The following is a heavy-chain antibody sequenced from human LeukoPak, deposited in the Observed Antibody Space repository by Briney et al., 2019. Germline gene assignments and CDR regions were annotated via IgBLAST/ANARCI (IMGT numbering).Heavy chain of an antibody. CDR3: ARRRSSSWYVG. CDR1: GGSISSSSYY. J-gene: IGHJ4*02. CDR2: IYYSGST. Sequence: SETLSLTCTVSGGSISSSSYYWGWIRQPPGKGLEWIGSIYYSGSTYYNPSLKSRVTISVDTSKNQFSLKLSSVTAADTAVYYCARRRSSSWYVGWGQGTLVTVSS. V-gene: IGHV4-39*07. D-gene: IGHD6-13*01.